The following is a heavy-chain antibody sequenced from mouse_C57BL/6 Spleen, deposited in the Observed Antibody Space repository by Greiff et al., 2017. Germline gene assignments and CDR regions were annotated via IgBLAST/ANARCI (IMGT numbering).Heavy chain of an antibody. D-gene: IGHD1-1*01. CDR3: TRGFTTVVAYYAMDY. J-gene: IGHJ4*01. CDR2: IDPENGDT. V-gene: IGHV14-4*01. CDR1: GFNIKDDY. Sequence: VQLQQSGAELVRPGASVKLSCTASGFNIKDDYMHWVKQRPEQGLEWIGWIDPENGDTEYASKFQGKATITADTSSHTAYLQLSSLTSEDTAVYYCTRGFTTVVAYYAMDYWGQGTSVTVSS.